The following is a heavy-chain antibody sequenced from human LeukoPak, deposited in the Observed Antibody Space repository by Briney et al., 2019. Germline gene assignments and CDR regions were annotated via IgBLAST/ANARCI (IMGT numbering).Heavy chain of an antibody. CDR3: GRDTATALDY. CDR1: GFTLNDHY. D-gene: IGHD2-21*02. V-gene: IGHV3-72*01. CDR2: IKNTRGSYTA. J-gene: IGHJ4*02. Sequence: GGSLRLSCAASGFTLNDHYMDWVRQAPGKGLEWVGRIKNTRGSYTADYAASVKGRFTISRDDSQNSLYLQMNSLKTEDTAVYYCGRDTATALDYWGQGTLVTVSS.